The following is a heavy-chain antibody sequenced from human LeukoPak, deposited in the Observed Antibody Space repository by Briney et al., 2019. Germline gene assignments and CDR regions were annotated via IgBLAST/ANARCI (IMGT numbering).Heavy chain of an antibody. CDR1: GGSISSGSYY. Sequence: SETLSLTCTVSGGSISSGSYYWSWLRQPAGKGLEWIGRIYTSGSTNYNPSLKSRVTISVDTSKNQFSLKLSSVTAADTAVYYCARDEVGGAFDIWGQGTMVTVSS. V-gene: IGHV4-61*02. CDR3: ARDEVGGAFDI. D-gene: IGHD4-23*01. CDR2: IYTSGST. J-gene: IGHJ3*02.